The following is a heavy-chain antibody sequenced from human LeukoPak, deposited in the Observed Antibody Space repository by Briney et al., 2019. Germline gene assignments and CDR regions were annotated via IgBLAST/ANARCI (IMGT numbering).Heavy chain of an antibody. CDR2: ISYDGSNK. J-gene: IGHJ5*02. D-gene: IGHD6-13*01. CDR3: VTLNPNRGSSWYESP. V-gene: IGHV3-30*03. Sequence: GGSLRLSCAASGFTFSSYGMHWVRQAPGKGLEWVAVISYDGSNKYYADSVKGRFTISRDNSKNTLYLQMNSLRAEDTAVYYCVTLNPNRGSSWYESPWGQGTLVTVSP. CDR1: GFTFSSYG.